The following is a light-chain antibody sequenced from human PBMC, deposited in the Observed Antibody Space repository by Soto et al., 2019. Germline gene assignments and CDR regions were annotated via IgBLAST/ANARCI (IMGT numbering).Light chain of an antibody. CDR2: DVT. Sequence: QSALTQPASVSGSPGQSITISCTGTSSDVGGYNYVSWYQQRPGKAPKLMIYDVTNRPSGVSNRFSGSKSGNTASLTISGLQADDEGDYYCSSYTSSSTLGVFGGGTQLTVL. V-gene: IGLV2-14*03. CDR3: SSYTSSSTLGV. CDR1: SSDVGGYNY. J-gene: IGLJ3*02.